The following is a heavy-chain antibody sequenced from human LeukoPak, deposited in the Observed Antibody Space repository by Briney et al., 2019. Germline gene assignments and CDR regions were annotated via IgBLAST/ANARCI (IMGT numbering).Heavy chain of an antibody. D-gene: IGHD4-17*01. J-gene: IGHJ4*02. Sequence: PGGSLRLSCAAPGFTFSSYAMSWFRQAPGKGLEWVSGLSGSADSTYHADSVKGRFTISRDNSKNTLYLQMNSLRAEDTAVYYCAKDLGYGEYLFDYWGQGTLVTVSS. CDR3: AKDLGYGEYLFDY. V-gene: IGHV3-23*01. CDR1: GFTFSSYA. CDR2: LSGSADST.